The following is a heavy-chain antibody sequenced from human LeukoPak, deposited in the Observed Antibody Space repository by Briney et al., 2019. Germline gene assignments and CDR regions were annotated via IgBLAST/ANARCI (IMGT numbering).Heavy chain of an antibody. V-gene: IGHV3-43*02. CDR1: GFTFSSYT. CDR3: AKDEGHSYGPYFDY. Sequence: GGSLRLSCAASGFTFSSYTMSWVRQAPGKGLEWVSTIIASGDSTYYADSVKGRFTISRDNSKNSLYLQMNSLRTEDTAFYYCAKDEGHSYGPYFDYWGQGTLVTVSS. CDR2: IIASGDST. J-gene: IGHJ4*02. D-gene: IGHD5-18*01.